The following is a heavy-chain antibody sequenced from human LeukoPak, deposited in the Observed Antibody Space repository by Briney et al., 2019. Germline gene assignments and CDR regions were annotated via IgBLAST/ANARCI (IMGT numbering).Heavy chain of an antibody. J-gene: IGHJ4*02. V-gene: IGHV3-30*02. D-gene: IGHD6-19*01. CDR1: GFTVSSNS. CDR2: IRYDGSNK. Sequence: PGGSLRLSCTVSGFTVSSNSMSWVRQAPGKGLEWVAFIRYDGSNKYYADSVKGRFTISRDNSKNTLYLQMNSLRAEDTAVYYCAKTVAVAGIDYWGQGTLVTVSS. CDR3: AKTVAVAGIDY.